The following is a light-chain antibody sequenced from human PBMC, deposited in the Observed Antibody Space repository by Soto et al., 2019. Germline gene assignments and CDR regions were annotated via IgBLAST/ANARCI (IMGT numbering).Light chain of an antibody. J-gene: IGKJ5*01. Sequence: VMTQSPATLSESPGESATLSCRASQTVSSNVAWYQQRPGQAPRLLIDGAFTRATGVPARFSGSRSGTEFTLTISSPQSEDFALYYCQQHNNWPYTFGQGTRLEIK. V-gene: IGKV3-15*01. CDR3: QQHNNWPYT. CDR2: GAF. CDR1: QTVSSN.